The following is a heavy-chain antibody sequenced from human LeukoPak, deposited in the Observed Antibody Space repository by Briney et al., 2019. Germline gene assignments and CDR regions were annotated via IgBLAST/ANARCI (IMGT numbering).Heavy chain of an antibody. J-gene: IGHJ5*02. D-gene: IGHD3-10*01. Sequence: SETLSLTCTVSGGSISSYYWSWIRQLPGKGLEWIGYMYYSGSTNYNPSLKSRVTISVDTSKNQFSLRVSSVTAADTAVYYCARDNYYGSGSYFDPWGQGILVTVSS. CDR3: ARDNYYGSGSYFDP. CDR2: MYYSGST. V-gene: IGHV4-59*01. CDR1: GGSISSYY.